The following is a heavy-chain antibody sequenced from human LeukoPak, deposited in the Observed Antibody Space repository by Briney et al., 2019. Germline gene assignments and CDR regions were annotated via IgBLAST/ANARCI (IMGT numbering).Heavy chain of an antibody. CDR3: ANAKLYGNFDH. D-gene: IGHD2-8*01. CDR2: INPNTGGT. V-gene: IGHV1-2*02. J-gene: IGHJ4*02. Sequence: ASVKVSCKASGYSFTGYYMHWVRQAPGQGLEWMGWINPNTGGTNYAQKFQGRVTMTRDTSISTAYMELSSLRSDDMAVYCCANAKLYGNFDHWGQGTLVTVSS. CDR1: GYSFTGYY.